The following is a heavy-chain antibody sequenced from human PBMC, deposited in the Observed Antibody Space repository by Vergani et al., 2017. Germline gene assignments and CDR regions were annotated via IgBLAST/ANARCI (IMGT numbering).Heavy chain of an antibody. J-gene: IGHJ4*02. D-gene: IGHD4-17*01. CDR1: GFTFGDYA. Sequence: EVQLVESGGGLEQPGRSLRLSCTASGFTFGDYAMSWFRQAPGKGLEWVGFIRSKAYGGTTEYAASVKGRFTISRDDSKSIAYLQMNSLKTEDTAVYYCTRVGDGDYVIGFGFDYWGQGTLVTVSS. CDR2: IRSKAYGGTT. V-gene: IGHV3-49*03. CDR3: TRVGDGDYVIGFGFDY.